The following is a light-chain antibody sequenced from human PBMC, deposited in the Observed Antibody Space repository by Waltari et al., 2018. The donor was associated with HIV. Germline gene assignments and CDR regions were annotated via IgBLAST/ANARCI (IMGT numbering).Light chain of an antibody. CDR2: EIS. CDR3: MQATQFPWT. Sequence: DIVMTQTPLSSPVTLGQQASISCRSSQSLEHSDGNTYLSWLQQRPGQPPRLLICEISNRFSGVPDRFSGSGAGTDFSLKISRVEAEDVGAYNCMQATQFPWTFGQGTKVEIK. J-gene: IGKJ1*01. CDR1: QSLEHSDGNTY. V-gene: IGKV2-24*01.